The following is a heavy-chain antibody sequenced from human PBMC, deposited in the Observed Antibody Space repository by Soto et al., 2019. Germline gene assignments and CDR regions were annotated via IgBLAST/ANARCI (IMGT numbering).Heavy chain of an antibody. D-gene: IGHD3-22*01. CDR1: GFSLSNARMG. CDR3: ARMDTYYYYSSSYYYPNQYFQH. J-gene: IGHJ1*01. CDR2: IFSNDEK. V-gene: IGHV2-26*01. Sequence: SGPTLVNPTETLTLTCTVSGFSLSNARMGVSWIRQPPGKALEWLAHIFSNDEKSYSTSLKSRLTISKDTSKSQVVLTMTNMDPVDTATYYCARMDTYYYYSSSYYYPNQYFQHWGQGALVTVSS.